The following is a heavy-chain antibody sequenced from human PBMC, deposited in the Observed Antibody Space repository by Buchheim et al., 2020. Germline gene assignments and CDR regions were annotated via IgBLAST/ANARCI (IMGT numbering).Heavy chain of an antibody. J-gene: IGHJ6*03. Sequence: EVQLVESGGGLVQPGGSLRLSCAASGFTFSSYWMSWVRQAPGKGLEWVANIKQDGSEKYYVDSVKGRFTISRDRSTNTMYLQMNSLRHEDTGVYYCARDIDEPLGYCNSLSCLHVWGKGTT. CDR3: ARDIDEPLGYCNSLSCLHV. CDR2: IKQDGSEK. CDR1: GFTFSSYW. D-gene: IGHD2-2*01. V-gene: IGHV3-7*01.